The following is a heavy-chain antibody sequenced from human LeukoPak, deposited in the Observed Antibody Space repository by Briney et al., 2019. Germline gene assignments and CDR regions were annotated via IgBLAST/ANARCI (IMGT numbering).Heavy chain of an antibody. D-gene: IGHD3-22*01. V-gene: IGHV4-34*01. J-gene: IGHJ4*02. CDR2: INHSGST. CDR3: ARAHSSGYLGY. CDR1: GGSFSGYY. Sequence: SETLSLTCAVYGGSFSGYYWSWIRQPPGKGLEWSGEINHSGSTNYNPSLKSRVTISVDTSKNQFSLKLSSVTAADTAVYYCARAHSSGYLGYWGQGTLVTVSS.